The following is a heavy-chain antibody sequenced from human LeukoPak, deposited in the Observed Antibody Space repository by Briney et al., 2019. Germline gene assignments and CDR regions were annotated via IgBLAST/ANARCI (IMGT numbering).Heavy chain of an antibody. CDR2: INHSGST. CDR3: ARHIVWSGYYKFDY. D-gene: IGHD3-3*01. V-gene: IGHV4-34*01. CDR1: GGSFSGYY. Sequence: SETLSLTCAVYGGSFSGYYWSWIRQPPGKGQEWIGEINHSGSTNYNPSLKSRVTISVDTSKNQFSLKLSSVTAADTAVYYCARHIVWSGYYKFDYWGQGTLVTVSS. J-gene: IGHJ4*02.